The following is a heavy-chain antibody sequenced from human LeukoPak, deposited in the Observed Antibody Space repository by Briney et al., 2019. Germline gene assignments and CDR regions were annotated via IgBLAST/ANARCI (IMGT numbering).Heavy chain of an antibody. D-gene: IGHD3-10*01. J-gene: IGHJ6*03. CDR2: ISSSSSYI. Sequence: GSLRLSCAASGFTFSSYSMNWVHQAPGKGLEWVSSISSSSSYIYYADSVKGRFTISRDNAKNSLYLQMNSLRAEDTAVYYCARGPRITLVRGGQWYHYMDVWGKGATVTISS. CDR3: ARGPRITLVRGGQWYHYMDV. V-gene: IGHV3-21*01. CDR1: GFTFSSYS.